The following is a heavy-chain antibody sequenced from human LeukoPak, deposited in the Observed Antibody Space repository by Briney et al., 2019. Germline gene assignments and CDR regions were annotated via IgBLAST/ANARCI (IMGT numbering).Heavy chain of an antibody. CDR1: GLTISSNY. V-gene: IGHV3-23*01. CDR3: AKDRSWYPYGFFDS. CDR2: ISGSDIST. J-gene: IGHJ4*02. Sequence: GGSLRLSCAASGLTISSNYMNWVRQAPGKGLEWVSGISGSDISTYYADSAKGRFTISRDNSKNTLYLQMNSLRAEDTAVYYCAKDRSWYPYGFFDSWGQGTLVTVSS. D-gene: IGHD3-10*01.